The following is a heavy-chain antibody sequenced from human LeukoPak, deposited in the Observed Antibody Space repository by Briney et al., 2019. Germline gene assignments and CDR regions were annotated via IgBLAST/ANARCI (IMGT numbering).Heavy chain of an antibody. D-gene: IGHD6-13*01. CDR1: GGSISSYY. J-gene: IGHJ6*03. Sequence: SETPSLTCPVSGGSISSYYWSWIRQPAGKGLEWIGRIYTSGSTNYNPSLKSRVTISVDKSKNQFSLKLSSVTAADTAVYYCAREVAAAGYYYYYYMDVWGKGTTATVSS. CDR2: IYTSGST. CDR3: AREVAAAGYYYYYYMDV. V-gene: IGHV4-4*07.